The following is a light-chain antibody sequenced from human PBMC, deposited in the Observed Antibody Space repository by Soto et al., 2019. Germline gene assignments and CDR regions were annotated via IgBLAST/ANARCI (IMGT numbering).Light chain of an antibody. CDR3: MQVLQTPYS. J-gene: IGKJ2*03. Sequence: DILMTQSPLSLPVTPGEPASISCRSSQSLLHSNGYNYLDWYLQKPGQPPQLLIYLGSDRAPGVTDRLSGSGSGTDFTLKISRVEAEDVGVYYCMQVLQTPYSFGQGTKLEI. V-gene: IGKV2-28*01. CDR2: LGS. CDR1: QSLLHSNGYNY.